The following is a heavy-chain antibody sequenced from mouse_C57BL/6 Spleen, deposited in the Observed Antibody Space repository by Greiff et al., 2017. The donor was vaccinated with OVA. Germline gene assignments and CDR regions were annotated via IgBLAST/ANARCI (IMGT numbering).Heavy chain of an antibody. CDR2: IYPGSGNT. CDR3: ARWDSYFDY. Sequence: QVQLKESGAELVRPGASVKLSCKASGYTFTDYYINWVKQRPGQGLEWIARIYPGSGNTYYNEKFKGKATLTAEKSSSTAYMQLSSLTSEDSAVYFCARWDSYFDYWGQGTTLTVSS. J-gene: IGHJ2*01. CDR1: GYTFTDYY. D-gene: IGHD4-1*01. V-gene: IGHV1-76*01.